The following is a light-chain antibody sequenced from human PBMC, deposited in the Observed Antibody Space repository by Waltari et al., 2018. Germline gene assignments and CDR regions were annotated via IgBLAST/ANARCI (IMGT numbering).Light chain of an antibody. Sequence: EIVLTQSPGSLSSSPGESVTLSCMASQSVSRALAWYQQKPGQAPRLLIFGASNRATGIPDRFSGSGSETDFSLTISRLEPEDFAVYYCQHYVRLPATFGRGTKVEIK. CDR1: QSVSRA. J-gene: IGKJ1*01. CDR3: QHYVRLPAT. V-gene: IGKV3-20*01. CDR2: GAS.